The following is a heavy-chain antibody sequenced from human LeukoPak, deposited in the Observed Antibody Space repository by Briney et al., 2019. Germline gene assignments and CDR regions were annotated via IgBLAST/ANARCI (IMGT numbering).Heavy chain of an antibody. CDR1: GGTFSSYA. D-gene: IGHD3-3*01. Sequence: ASVKVSCKASGGTFSSYAISWVRQAPGQGLEWMGRIIPIFGTANYAQKFQGRVTITTDESTSTAYIELSSLRSEDTAVYYCARGPLHDFWSGYLDYWGQGTLVTVSS. CDR3: ARGPLHDFWSGYLDY. J-gene: IGHJ4*02. CDR2: IIPIFGTA. V-gene: IGHV1-69*05.